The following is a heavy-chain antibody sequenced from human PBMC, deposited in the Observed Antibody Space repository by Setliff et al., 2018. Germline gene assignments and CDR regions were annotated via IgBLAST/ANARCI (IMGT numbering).Heavy chain of an antibody. J-gene: IGHJ3*02. CDR1: GYTFTDYG. D-gene: IGHD2-2*01. Sequence: ASVKVSCKTSGYTFTDYGVSWVRQAPGQGLEWMGWISGYNGNTYFAPKFQGRVTLTTDTSTTTAYMDPTSLRSEDTAVYYCARGYQVTPPRADAFDIWGQGTLVTVSS. V-gene: IGHV1-18*01. CDR3: ARGYQVTPPRADAFDI. CDR2: ISGYNGNT.